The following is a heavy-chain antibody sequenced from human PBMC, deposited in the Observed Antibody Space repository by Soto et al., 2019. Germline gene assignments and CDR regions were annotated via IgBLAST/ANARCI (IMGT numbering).Heavy chain of an antibody. Sequence: SETLSLTCTVSGGSISSGGYYWSWIRQHPGKGLEWIGYIYYSGSTYYNPSLKSRVTISVDTSKNQFSLELSSVTAADTAVYYCARAGWLQFFGRDESNWFDPWGQGTLVTVSS. D-gene: IGHD5-12*01. CDR2: IYYSGST. CDR3: ARAGWLQFFGRDESNWFDP. CDR1: GGSISSGGYY. J-gene: IGHJ5*02. V-gene: IGHV4-31*03.